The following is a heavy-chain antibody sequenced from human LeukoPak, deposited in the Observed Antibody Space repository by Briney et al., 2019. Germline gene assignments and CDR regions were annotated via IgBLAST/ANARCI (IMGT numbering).Heavy chain of an antibody. CDR3: ARDSHAGNYDFWSGYPSWGMDV. CDR2: IIPIFGTA. V-gene: IGHV1-69*13. J-gene: IGHJ6*02. D-gene: IGHD3-3*01. Sequence: SVKVSCKASGGTFSSYAISWVRQAPGQGLEWMGGIIPIFGTANYAQKFQGRVTVTADESTSTAYMELSSLRSEDTAVYYCARDSHAGNYDFWSGYPSWGMDVWGQGTTVTVSS. CDR1: GGTFSSYA.